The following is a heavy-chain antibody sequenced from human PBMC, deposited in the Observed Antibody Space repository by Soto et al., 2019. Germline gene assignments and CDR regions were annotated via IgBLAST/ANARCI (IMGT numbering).Heavy chain of an antibody. Sequence: SGGSLRLSCSASGFTSSSYDMHWVRQGPGKGLEWVSAIGTAGDTNYAGSVKGRFTISRENAKNSLYLQMNSLRAGDTAIYFCARAIGPTLFDYWGQGTLVTVSS. D-gene: IGHD3-22*01. CDR3: ARAIGPTLFDY. J-gene: IGHJ4*02. V-gene: IGHV3-13*04. CDR1: GFTSSSYD. CDR2: IGTAGDT.